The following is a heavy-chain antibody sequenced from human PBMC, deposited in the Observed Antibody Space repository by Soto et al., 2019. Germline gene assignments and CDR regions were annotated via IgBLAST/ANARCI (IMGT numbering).Heavy chain of an antibody. D-gene: IGHD3-16*02. CDR1: GGTFSSYA. CDR3: ARDSLNYVWGSYRYVNWFDP. J-gene: IGHJ5*02. Sequence: TVKVSCKASGGTFSSYAISWVRQAPGQGLEWMGGIIPIFGTANYAQKFQGRVTITADKSTSTAYMELSSLRSEDTAVYYCARDSLNYVWGSYRYVNWFDPWGQGTLVTVFS. CDR2: IIPIFGTA. V-gene: IGHV1-69*06.